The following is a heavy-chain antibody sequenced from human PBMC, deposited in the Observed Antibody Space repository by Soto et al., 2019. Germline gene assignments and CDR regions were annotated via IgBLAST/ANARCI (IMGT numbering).Heavy chain of an antibody. D-gene: IGHD3-22*01. Sequence: GASVKVSCKASGYTFTSYAMHWVRQAPGQRLEWMGWINAGNGNTKYSQKFQGRVTITRDTSASTAYMELSSLRSEDTAVYYCARALDSSGYYYAYWGQGTLVTVSS. CDR1: GYTFTSYA. CDR3: ARALDSSGYYYAY. CDR2: INAGNGNT. V-gene: IGHV1-3*01. J-gene: IGHJ4*02.